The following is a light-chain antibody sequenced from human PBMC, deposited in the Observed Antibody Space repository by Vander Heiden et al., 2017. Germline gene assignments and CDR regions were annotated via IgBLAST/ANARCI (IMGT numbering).Light chain of an antibody. V-gene: IGKV2-28*01. CDR2: LGS. CDR1: QSLLHSNGYNY. J-gene: IGKJ3*01. Sequence: DIVMTQSPLSLPVTPGEPASIPCRSRQSLLHSNGYNYLDWYLQKPGQSPQLLIYLGSNRASGVPDRFSGSGSGTDFTLKISRVEAEDVGVYYCMQALQTPRSFGPGTKVYIK. CDR3: MQALQTPRS.